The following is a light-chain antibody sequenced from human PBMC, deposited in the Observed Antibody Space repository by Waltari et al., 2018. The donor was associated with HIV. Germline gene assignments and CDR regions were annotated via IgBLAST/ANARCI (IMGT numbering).Light chain of an antibody. Sequence: EIVLTQSPATLSLSPGERATLSCRASQSVSSYLAWYQQKPGQAPRLLIYDASNRATGIPARFSGSGSGTDFTLTISNLEPENFVVYYCQQRSTWPYTFGQGTKLEIK. J-gene: IGKJ2*01. CDR2: DAS. CDR3: QQRSTWPYT. CDR1: QSVSSY. V-gene: IGKV3-11*01.